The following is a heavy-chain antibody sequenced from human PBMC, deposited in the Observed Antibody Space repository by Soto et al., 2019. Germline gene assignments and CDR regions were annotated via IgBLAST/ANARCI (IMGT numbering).Heavy chain of an antibody. Sequence: ASVKVSCKASGYTFTSYAMHWVRQAPGQRLKWMGWINAGNGNTKYSQKFQGRVTITADKSTSTAYMELSSLRSEDTAVYFCARGIQLWLRPDYYYYMDVWGKGTTVTVSS. CDR3: ARGIQLWLRPDYYYYMDV. V-gene: IGHV1-3*01. D-gene: IGHD5-18*01. J-gene: IGHJ6*03. CDR2: INAGNGNT. CDR1: GYTFTSYA.